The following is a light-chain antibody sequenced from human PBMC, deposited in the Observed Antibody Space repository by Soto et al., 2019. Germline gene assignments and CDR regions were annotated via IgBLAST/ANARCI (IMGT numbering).Light chain of an antibody. CDR3: SSYTTSNTLV. Sequence: QSALTQPPSASGSPGQSVTISCTGTSNDVGAYNFISWYQQPPGKAPKLILYEVSNRPSGISNRFSGSKSGSMASLTISGLQSEDEADYFCSSYTTSNTLVFGGGTKVTVL. J-gene: IGLJ2*01. CDR1: SNDVGAYNF. V-gene: IGLV2-14*01. CDR2: EVS.